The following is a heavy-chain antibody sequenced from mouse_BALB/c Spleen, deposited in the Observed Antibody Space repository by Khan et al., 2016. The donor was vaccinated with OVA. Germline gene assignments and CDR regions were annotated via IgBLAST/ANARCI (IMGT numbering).Heavy chain of an antibody. J-gene: IGHJ4*01. Sequence: EVELVESGGGLVQPGGSRKLSCAASGFTFSSFGMHWVRQAPEKGLEWVAYISGGSSNIYSADTVKGRFTISRDNPKNTLLLQMTSLRSEYTAMYYCARARYDNSMDYWGQGTSVTVSS. CDR3: ARARYDNSMDY. CDR2: ISGGSSNI. D-gene: IGHD2-14*01. CDR1: GFTFSSFG. V-gene: IGHV5-17*02.